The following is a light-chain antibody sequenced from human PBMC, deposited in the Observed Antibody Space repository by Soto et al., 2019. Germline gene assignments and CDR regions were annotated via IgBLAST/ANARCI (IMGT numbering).Light chain of an antibody. CDR3: LQYNVYPLT. J-gene: IGKJ4*01. V-gene: IGKV1-5*03. Sequence: DIQMTQSPSTLSASVGDRVTITCRASQNINRWLAWYQQRPGKAPNLLIHKASTLEAGVPSRFSGSASGTEFTLTISSLQLDDFAAYFCLQYNVYPLTFGGGTKVEIK. CDR2: KAS. CDR1: QNINRW.